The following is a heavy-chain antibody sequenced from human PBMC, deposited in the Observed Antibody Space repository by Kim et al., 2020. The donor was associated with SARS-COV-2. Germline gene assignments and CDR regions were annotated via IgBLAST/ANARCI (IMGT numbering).Heavy chain of an antibody. Sequence: DPVKARCTNDRSNSKNTLYLQMNSLRAEDTAVYYCARGYDVWSGPPDDYWGQGTLVTVSS. J-gene: IGHJ4*02. CDR3: ARGYDVWSGPPDDY. V-gene: IGHV3-30*07. D-gene: IGHD3-3*01.